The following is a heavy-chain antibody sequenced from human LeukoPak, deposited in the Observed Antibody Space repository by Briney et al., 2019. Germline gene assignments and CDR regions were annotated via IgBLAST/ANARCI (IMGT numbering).Heavy chain of an antibody. V-gene: IGHV4-59*08. J-gene: IGHJ4*02. CDR3: ARLPLHCSGGSCYRGAFDS. D-gene: IGHD2-15*01. CDR1: GGSGSDY. Sequence: SETLSLTCSVSGGSGSDYWSWIRQPPGKGLEWIAYVYYSGVTSYNPSLKSRVAISIDTSKNQFSLNLTSVTAADTAGYYCARLPLHCSGGSCYRGAFDSWGQGTLVTVSS. CDR2: VYYSGVT.